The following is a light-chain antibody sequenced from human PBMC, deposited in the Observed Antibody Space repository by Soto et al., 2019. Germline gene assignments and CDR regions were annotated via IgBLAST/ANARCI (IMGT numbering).Light chain of an antibody. CDR3: QHYNSDAWT. CDR1: QYISPW. V-gene: IGKV1-5*03. CDR2: KTS. J-gene: IGKJ1*01. Sequence: GGIFAITCRASQYISPWLAWYQQKPGKAPKLLIYKTSTLESGVPSRFSGSGSGTEFTLTIGSLQPEDFGSYYCQHYNSDAWTFGQGTKVDIK.